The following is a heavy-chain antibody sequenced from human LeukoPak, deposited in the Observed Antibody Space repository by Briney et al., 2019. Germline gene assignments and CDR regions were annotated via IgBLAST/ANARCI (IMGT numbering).Heavy chain of an antibody. J-gene: IGHJ3*02. CDR1: GFTFSSYG. CDR2: ISYDGSNK. V-gene: IGHV3-30*18. CDR3: AKQCGGSDWFDAFDI. D-gene: IGHD6-19*01. Sequence: GRSLRLSCAASGFTFSSYGMHWVRQAPGKGLEWVAVISYDGSNKYYADSVKGRFTISRDNSKNTLYLQMNSLRAEDTAVYYCAKQCGGSDWFDAFDIWGQGTMVTVSS.